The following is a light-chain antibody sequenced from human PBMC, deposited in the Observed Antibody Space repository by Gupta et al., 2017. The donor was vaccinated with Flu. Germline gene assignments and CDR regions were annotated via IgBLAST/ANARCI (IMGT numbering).Light chain of an antibody. CDR3: RLYDGGAGV. V-gene: IGLV7-43*01. CDR1: TGAVTSGYY. J-gene: IGLJ3*02. Sequence: QTVVTQEPSLTVSPGGTVTLTCASSTGAVTSGYYPNWFQQKPGHVPRELIYSTSNKRAWTPARFSGSVLGGKAALTLAGVQTEDEDEYYFRLYDGGAGVFGGGTKLTVL. CDR2: STS.